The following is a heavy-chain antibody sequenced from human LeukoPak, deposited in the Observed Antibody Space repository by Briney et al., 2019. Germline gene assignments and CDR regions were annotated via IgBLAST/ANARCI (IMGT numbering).Heavy chain of an antibody. V-gene: IGHV4-4*07. D-gene: IGHD3-10*01. CDR3: ARGPDRYGSGSYYNVHDY. J-gene: IGHJ4*02. Sequence: PSETLSLTCTVSGGSISSYYWSWIRQPAGKGLDWIGRIYSSGGTVYNPSLKTRVTMSVDTSKNQFSLKLSSVTAADTAVYYCARGPDRYGSGSYYNVHDYWGQGTLVTVSS. CDR2: IYSSGGT. CDR1: GGSISSYY.